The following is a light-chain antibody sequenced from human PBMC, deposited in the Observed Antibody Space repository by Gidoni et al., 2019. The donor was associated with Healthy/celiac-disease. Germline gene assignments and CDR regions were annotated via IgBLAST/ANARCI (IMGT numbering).Light chain of an antibody. V-gene: IGKV3-20*01. J-gene: IGKJ5*01. Sequence: EIALTQSLVTLSLSPGERATLSCRASQSVSSSYLAWYQQKPGQAPRLLIYGASSRATGIPDRFSGSGSGTDSTLTISRLEPEDFAVYYCQQYGSSPPITFGQGTRLEIK. CDR3: QQYGSSPPIT. CDR1: QSVSSSY. CDR2: GAS.